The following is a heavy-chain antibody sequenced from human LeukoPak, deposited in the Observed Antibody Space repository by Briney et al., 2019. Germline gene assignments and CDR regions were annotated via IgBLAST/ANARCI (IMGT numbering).Heavy chain of an antibody. CDR2: XXXXXSXT. Sequence: GESLKISCKGSGYSFTXXWIGWVRQMPGKGLEXXXXXXXXXSXTRYSPSXXXQXXXSADKSISTAYLQWSSLKASDTAMYYCARXXGSGRFPAEGDAFDIWGQGTMVTVSS. CDR1: GYSFTXXW. CDR3: ARXXGSGRFPAEGDAFDI. V-gene: IGHV5-51*01. J-gene: IGHJ3*02. D-gene: IGHD6-19*01.